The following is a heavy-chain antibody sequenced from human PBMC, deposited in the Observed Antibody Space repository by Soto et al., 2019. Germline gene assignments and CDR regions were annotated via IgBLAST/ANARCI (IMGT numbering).Heavy chain of an antibody. CDR3: ARQGISVAGTWYFDY. Sequence: EVQLVESGGGLVKPGGSLRLSCAASGFTFSSYSMNWVRQAPGKGLEWVSSISSSSSYIYYADSVKGLFTISRDNTKNSLYLQIKSLRAEDTAVYYCARQGISVAGTWYFDYCGQGTLVTVDS. D-gene: IGHD6-19*01. V-gene: IGHV3-21*01. CDR2: ISSSSSYI. CDR1: GFTFSSYS. J-gene: IGHJ4*02.